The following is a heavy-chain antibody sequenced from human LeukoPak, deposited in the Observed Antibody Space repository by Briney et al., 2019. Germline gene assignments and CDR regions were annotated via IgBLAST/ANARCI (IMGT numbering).Heavy chain of an antibody. D-gene: IGHD2-2*01. CDR1: GFTFSSYS. Sequence: GGSLRLSCAASGFTFSSYSMNWVRQAPGKGLEWVAFIRYDGSNKYYADSVKGRFTISRDNSKNTLYLQMNSLRAEDTAVYYCAKMMRSSTSLDYWGQGTLVTVSS. CDR2: IRYDGSNK. CDR3: AKMMRSSTSLDY. V-gene: IGHV3-30*02. J-gene: IGHJ4*02.